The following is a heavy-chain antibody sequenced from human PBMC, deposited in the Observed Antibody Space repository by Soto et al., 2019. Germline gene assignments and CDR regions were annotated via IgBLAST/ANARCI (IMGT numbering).Heavy chain of an antibody. Sequence: PGESLKISCKGSGYSFTSYWIGWVRQMPGEGLEWMGIIYPGDSDTRYSPSFQGQVTISADKSISTAYLQWSSLKASDTAMYYCARHPRYYGSGSYKYYYYYYGMDVWGQGTTVTVSS. CDR2: IYPGDSDT. CDR1: GYSFTSYW. V-gene: IGHV5-51*01. J-gene: IGHJ6*02. D-gene: IGHD3-10*01. CDR3: ARHPRYYGSGSYKYYYYYYGMDV.